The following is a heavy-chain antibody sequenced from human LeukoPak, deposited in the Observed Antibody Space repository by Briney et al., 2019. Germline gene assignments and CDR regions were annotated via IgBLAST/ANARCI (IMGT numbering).Heavy chain of an antibody. Sequence: ASVKVSCKASGYTFTGYYMHWVRQAPGQGLEWMGRINPNSGGTNYAQKFQGRVTMTRDTSIGTAYMELSRLRSDDTAVYYCARDITMVRGVITGMDYWGQGTLVTVSS. CDR2: INPNSGGT. CDR3: ARDITMVRGVITGMDY. D-gene: IGHD3-10*01. J-gene: IGHJ4*02. CDR1: GYTFTGYY. V-gene: IGHV1-2*06.